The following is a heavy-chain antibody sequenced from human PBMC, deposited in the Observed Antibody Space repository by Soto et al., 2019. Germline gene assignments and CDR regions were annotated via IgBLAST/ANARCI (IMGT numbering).Heavy chain of an antibody. V-gene: IGHV3-11*01. CDR3: AAYSRGDSPH. CDR2: ISGSGNTL. Sequence: GGSLRLSCAASGFTFSDYYMSWIRQAPGKGLEWVSYISGSGNTLYYADSVKGRFTISRDNAKNSLYLQMNSLRVEDTAVYYCAAYSRGDSPHWGQGTLVTVSS. J-gene: IGHJ4*02. CDR1: GFTFSDYY. D-gene: IGHD2-21*01.